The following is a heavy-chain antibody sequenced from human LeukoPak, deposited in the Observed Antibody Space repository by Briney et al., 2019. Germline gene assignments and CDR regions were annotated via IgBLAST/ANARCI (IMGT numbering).Heavy chain of an antibody. CDR1: GGSISSGSYC. V-gene: IGHV4-61*09. Sequence: SQTLSLTCNVSGGSISSGSYCWSWIRQPAGKGLEWIGHIHISGNTNYNPSLKSRVTISVDTSTNQFSLKLSSVTAADTAVYYCARDSSGWYHWFDPWGQGILVTVSS. CDR3: ARDSSGWYHWFDP. D-gene: IGHD6-19*01. CDR2: IHISGNT. J-gene: IGHJ5*02.